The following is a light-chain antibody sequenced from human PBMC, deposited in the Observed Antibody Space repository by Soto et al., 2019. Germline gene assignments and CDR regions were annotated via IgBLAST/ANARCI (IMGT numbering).Light chain of an antibody. CDR2: DVS. Sequence: QSVLTQPASVSGSPGQSVTISCTGTSSDVGGCNYFSWYQQHPAKAPKVMIFDVSRRPSVVSNLFSGYKSGKTASLTICVLQAEDEADYYCSSYTSSSTRVFGTGTKLTVL. CDR1: SSDVGGCNY. J-gene: IGLJ1*01. CDR3: SSYTSSSTRV. V-gene: IGLV2-14*01.